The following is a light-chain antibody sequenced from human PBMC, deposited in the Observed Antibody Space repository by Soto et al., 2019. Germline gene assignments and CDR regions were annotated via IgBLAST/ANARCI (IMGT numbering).Light chain of an antibody. CDR2: WAS. CDR3: QQYFTSSWT. Sequence: IVMTQSPDSLAVSLGERATINCKSSQSLLDSSNNKNYLAWFQQRPGQPPRLLLYWASTRESGVSDRFNGSGSGTDFTLTISSLQAEDAAVYYCQQYFTSSWTFSQGTKVEIK. J-gene: IGKJ1*01. V-gene: IGKV4-1*01. CDR1: QSLLDSSNNKNY.